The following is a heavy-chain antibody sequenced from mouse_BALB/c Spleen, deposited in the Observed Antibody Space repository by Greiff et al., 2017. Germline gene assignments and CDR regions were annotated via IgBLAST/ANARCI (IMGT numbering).Heavy chain of an antibody. Sequence: VQLKESGPGLVKPSQSLSLTCTVTGYSITSDYAWNWIRQFPGNKLEWMGYISYSGSTSYNPSLKSRISITRDTSKNQFFLQLNSVTTEDTATYYCARDYGRSYWYFDVWGAGTTVTVSS. CDR3: ARDYGRSYWYFDV. V-gene: IGHV3-2*02. J-gene: IGHJ1*01. CDR1: GYSITSDYA. D-gene: IGHD1-1*01. CDR2: ISYSGST.